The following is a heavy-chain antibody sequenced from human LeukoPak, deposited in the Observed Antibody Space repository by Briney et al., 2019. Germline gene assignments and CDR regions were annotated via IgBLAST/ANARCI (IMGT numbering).Heavy chain of an antibody. V-gene: IGHV1-18*01. CDR3: ARAERFCTGATCFSY. J-gene: IGHJ4*02. CDR2: ISAYNGNT. D-gene: IGHD2-15*01. CDR1: GYTFTSYG. Sequence: ASVKVSCKASGYTFTSYGISWVRQAPGQGLEWMGWISAYNGNTNYAQKLQGRVTMTTDTSTSTAYMELRSLRSDDTAVYYCARAERFCTGATCFSYWGQGTLVTVSS.